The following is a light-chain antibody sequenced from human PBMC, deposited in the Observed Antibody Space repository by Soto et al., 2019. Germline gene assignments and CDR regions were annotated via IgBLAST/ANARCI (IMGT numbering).Light chain of an antibody. CDR1: QSVSSSY. V-gene: IGKV3-15*01. CDR2: GAS. CDR3: QQYNNWPRT. J-gene: IGKJ1*01. Sequence: IVMTQSPATLSVSPCEIATLSCSSSQSVSSSYLAWYHQKPGQAPRLLIYGASTRATGIPARFSGSGSGTESTLTINSLQSEDFAVYYCQQYNNWPRTFGQGTKVDI.